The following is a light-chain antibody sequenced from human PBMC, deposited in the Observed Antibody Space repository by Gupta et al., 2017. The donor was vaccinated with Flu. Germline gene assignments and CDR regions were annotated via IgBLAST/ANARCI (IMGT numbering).Light chain of an antibody. J-gene: IGKJ1*01. Sequence: EIILTQSPATLSLSQGESATLSCRASRSVSNYLPWYQQRLGQPPRLLVYDASNRATGVPARFSGSGSGTDFTPTISSLEPEDFAVYYCQQRGTWPPWTFGPGTKVEI. CDR2: DAS. V-gene: IGKV3-11*01. CDR3: QQRGTWPPWT. CDR1: RSVSNY.